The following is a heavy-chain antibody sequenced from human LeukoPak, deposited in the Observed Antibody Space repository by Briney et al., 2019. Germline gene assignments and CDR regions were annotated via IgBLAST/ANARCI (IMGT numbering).Heavy chain of an antibody. CDR2: ISSGSSTI. Sequence: GGSLRLSCAAPGFTFSSYSMNWVRQAPGKGLEWVSYISSGSSTIYYADSVKGRFTISRDSSKNTLYLQMNSLRAEDTAVYYCAKGGVDYFQHWGQGTLVTVSS. V-gene: IGHV3-48*01. D-gene: IGHD3-10*01. CDR1: GFTFSSYS. J-gene: IGHJ1*01. CDR3: AKGGVDYFQH.